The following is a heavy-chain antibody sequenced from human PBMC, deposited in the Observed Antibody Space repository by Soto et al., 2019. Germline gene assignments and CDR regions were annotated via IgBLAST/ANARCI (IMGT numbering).Heavy chain of an antibody. V-gene: IGHV3-74*01. J-gene: IGHJ6*02. CDR3: ARVEEWQCSSTSCNTGEGYYYYYGMDV. CDR1: GFTFSSYW. D-gene: IGHD2-2*01. CDR2: INSDGSST. Sequence: GGSLRLSCAASGFTFSSYWMHWVRQAPGKGLVWVSRINSDGSSTSYADSVKGRFTISRDNAKNTLYLQMNSLRAEDTAVYYCARVEEWQCSSTSCNTGEGYYYYYGMDVWGQGTTVTVSS.